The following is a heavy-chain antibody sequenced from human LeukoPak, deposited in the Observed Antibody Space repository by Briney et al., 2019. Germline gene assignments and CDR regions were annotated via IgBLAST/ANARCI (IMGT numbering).Heavy chain of an antibody. Sequence: ASVKVSCKASGGTFSNYAFNWVRQAPGQGLEWMGWINPNGGGTNYAQTFQGRVTMTGDTSINTAYMELSRLTSDDTAVYYCAKGDIYLDYWGQGTLVTVSS. CDR3: AKGDIYLDY. V-gene: IGHV1-2*02. CDR2: INPNGGGT. CDR1: GGTFSNYA. J-gene: IGHJ4*02.